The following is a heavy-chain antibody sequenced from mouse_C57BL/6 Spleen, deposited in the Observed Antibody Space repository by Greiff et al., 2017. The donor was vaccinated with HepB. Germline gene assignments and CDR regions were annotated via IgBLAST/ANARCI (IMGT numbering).Heavy chain of an antibody. Sequence: VKLMESGPGLVQPSQSLSITCTVSGFSLTSYGVHWVRQSPGKGLEWLGVIWSGGSTDYNAAFISRLSISKDNSKSQVFFKMNSLQADDTAIYYCATITTVVATDYAMDYWGQGTSVTVSS. CDR3: ATITTVVATDYAMDY. CDR1: GFSLTSYG. D-gene: IGHD1-1*01. J-gene: IGHJ4*01. CDR2: IWSGGST. V-gene: IGHV2-2*01.